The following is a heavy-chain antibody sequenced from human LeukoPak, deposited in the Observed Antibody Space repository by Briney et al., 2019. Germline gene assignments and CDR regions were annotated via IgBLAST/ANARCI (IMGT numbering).Heavy chain of an antibody. J-gene: IGHJ4*02. CDR3: ASTRGSGYSVYYFDN. D-gene: IGHD3-22*01. Sequence: PSETLSLTCTVSGGSISSSSYYWGWIRQPPGKGLEWIGSIYYSGSTYYNPSLKSRVTISVDTSKNQFSLRLSSVTAADTAVYYCASTRGSGYSVYYFDNWGQGALVIVSS. CDR2: IYYSGST. CDR1: GGSISSSSYY. V-gene: IGHV4-39*01.